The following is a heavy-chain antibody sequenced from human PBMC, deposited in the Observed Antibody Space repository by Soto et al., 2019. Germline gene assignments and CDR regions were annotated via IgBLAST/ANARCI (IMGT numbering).Heavy chain of an antibody. V-gene: IGHV3-23*01. CDR2: ISGSGGST. J-gene: IGHJ4*02. Sequence: GGSLRLSCAASGFTFSSYAMSWVRQAPGKGLEWVSAISGSGGSTYYADSVKGRFTISRDNSKNTLYLQMNSLRAEDTAVYYCAKDRTVSGDSGYDFPPRPSSPFDYWGQGTLVTVSS. CDR1: GFTFSSYA. D-gene: IGHD5-12*01. CDR3: AKDRTVSGDSGYDFPPRPSSPFDY.